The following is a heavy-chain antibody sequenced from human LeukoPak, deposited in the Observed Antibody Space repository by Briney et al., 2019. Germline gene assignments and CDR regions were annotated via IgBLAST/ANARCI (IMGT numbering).Heavy chain of an antibody. CDR3: ARVPDYGDYVWDY. J-gene: IGHJ4*02. CDR1: GYTFNDYY. CDR2: INPDSGGT. Sequence: VASVKVSCKASGYTFNDYYIHWVRQAPGQGLEWMGRINPDSGGTDYAQKFQGRVTMTRDTSISTAYMELSRLRSDDTAVYYCARVPDYGDYVWDYWGQGTLVTVSS. D-gene: IGHD4-17*01. V-gene: IGHV1-2*02.